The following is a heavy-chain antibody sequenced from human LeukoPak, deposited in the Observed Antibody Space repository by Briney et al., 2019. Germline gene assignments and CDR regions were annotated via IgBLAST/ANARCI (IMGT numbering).Heavy chain of an antibody. CDR1: GFTFSSYE. J-gene: IGHJ4*02. V-gene: IGHV3-48*03. CDR3: AKELVATMIHPFDY. CDR2: ISCGGSTI. D-gene: IGHD5-12*01. Sequence: GGSLRLSCAASGFTFSSYEMNWVRQAPGKGLEWVSYISCGGSTIYYADSVKGRFTISRDNAKNSLYLQMNSLRAEDTAVYYCAKELVATMIHPFDYGGEGTLVTASP.